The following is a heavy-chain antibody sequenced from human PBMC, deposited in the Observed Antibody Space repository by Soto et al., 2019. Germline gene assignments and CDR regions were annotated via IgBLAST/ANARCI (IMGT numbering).Heavy chain of an antibody. J-gene: IGHJ4*02. Sequence: GASVKVSCKASGYSFTGYYIHWVRQAPGQGLEWMGWINPDSGATNYAQNFQGRVTLTSDTSISTASMDLTSLTSDDTAVYYCARGDYGTGGYPFPYFDTWGQGTLVTVSS. V-gene: IGHV1-2*02. D-gene: IGHD2-8*02. CDR2: INPDSGAT. CDR1: GYSFTGYY. CDR3: ARGDYGTGGYPFPYFDT.